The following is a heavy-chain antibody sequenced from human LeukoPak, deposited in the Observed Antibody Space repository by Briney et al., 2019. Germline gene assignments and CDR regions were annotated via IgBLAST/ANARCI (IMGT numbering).Heavy chain of an antibody. J-gene: IGHJ4*02. V-gene: IGHV3-7*03. CDR3: ARDKDSGGATGSIFDY. D-gene: IGHD1-26*01. CDR2: IKEDGSEK. CDR1: GFTFSTYS. Sequence: GGSLRLSCVASGFTFSTYSMSWVRQAPGKGLEWVANIKEDGSEKYYLDSMKGRFIISRDNAKNSVYLQMNSLTAEDTAVYYCARDKDSGGATGSIFDYWGQGALVTVSS.